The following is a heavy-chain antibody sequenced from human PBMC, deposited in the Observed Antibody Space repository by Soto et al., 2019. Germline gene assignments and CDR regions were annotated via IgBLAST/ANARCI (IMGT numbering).Heavy chain of an antibody. D-gene: IGHD5-12*01. Sequence: QVQLVESGGGVVQPGRSLRLSCAASGFTFSSYGMHWVRQAPGKGLEWVAVIWYDGSNKYYADSVKGRFTISRDNSKNARYLQRSSLRAEDTAVEYCAGGGSGRGAMDVWGQGTTVTVSS. CDR2: IWYDGSNK. V-gene: IGHV3-33*01. CDR3: AGGGSGRGAMDV. J-gene: IGHJ6*02. CDR1: GFTFSSYG.